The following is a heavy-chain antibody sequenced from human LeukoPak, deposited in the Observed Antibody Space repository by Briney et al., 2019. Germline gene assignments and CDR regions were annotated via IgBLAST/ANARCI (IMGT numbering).Heavy chain of an antibody. Sequence: GSLRLSCAASGFTFSSYSMNWVRQAPGKGLEWVSYISSSSSTIYYADSVKGRFTISRDNAKNSLYLQMNSLRAEDTAVYYCARAHLTVYYYDSSGDGMDVWGQGTTVTVSS. V-gene: IGHV3-48*01. D-gene: IGHD3-22*01. CDR2: ISSSSSTI. CDR1: GFTFSSYS. J-gene: IGHJ6*02. CDR3: ARAHLTVYYYDSSGDGMDV.